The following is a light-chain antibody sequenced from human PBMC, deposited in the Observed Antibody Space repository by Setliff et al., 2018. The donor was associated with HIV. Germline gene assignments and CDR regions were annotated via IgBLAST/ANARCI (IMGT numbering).Light chain of an antibody. CDR2: EVS. J-gene: IGLJ1*01. CDR3: SSYAGSNTYV. V-gene: IGLV2-8*01. Sequence: QSALAQPPSASGSPGQSVTISCTGTSSDVGGYNYVSWYQQHPGKAPKLMIYEVSKRPSGVPDRLSGSKSGNTASLTVSGLQGEDEADYYCSSYAGSNTYVFGTGTKVTVL. CDR1: SSDVGGYNY.